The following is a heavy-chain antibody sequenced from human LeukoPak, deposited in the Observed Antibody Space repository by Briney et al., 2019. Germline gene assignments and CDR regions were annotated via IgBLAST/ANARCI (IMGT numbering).Heavy chain of an antibody. D-gene: IGHD6-19*01. J-gene: IGHJ4*02. CDR3: ANDRYSSGWRTYFDY. CDR2: ISGSGGST. V-gene: IGHV3-23*01. CDR1: GFTFSSYA. Sequence: GGSLRLSCAASGFTFSSYAMSWVRQAPGKGLEWVSAISGSGGSTYYADSVKGRFTISRDNSKNTLYLQMNSPRAEDTAVYCCANDRYSSGWRTYFDYWGQGTLVTVSS.